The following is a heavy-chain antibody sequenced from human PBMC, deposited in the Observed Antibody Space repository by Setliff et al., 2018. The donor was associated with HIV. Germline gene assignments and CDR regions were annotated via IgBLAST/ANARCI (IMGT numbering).Heavy chain of an antibody. CDR2: INPKSGGT. V-gene: IGHV1-2*02. CDR3: ARVTLVATILDY. J-gene: IGHJ4*02. CDR1: GYTFTGYY. D-gene: IGHD5-12*01. Sequence: ASVKVSCKASGYTFTGYYIHWVRQSPGQGLEWMGWINPKSGGTTYAQKFQGRVTMTGDTSMSTAYMELSGLRYDDTAVYYCARVTLVATILDYWGQGTQVTVSS.